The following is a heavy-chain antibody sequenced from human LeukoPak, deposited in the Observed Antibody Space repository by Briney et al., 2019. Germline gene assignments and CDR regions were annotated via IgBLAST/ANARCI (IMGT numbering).Heavy chain of an antibody. CDR2: ISSSSSDI. Sequence: GGSLTLSCAASGFSFSDYTRNWVRQAPGKGLEWVASISSSSSDIYYAASVKGRFTISRDSAKKSLSLQMNSLRAEDTAVYYCARAILYPYYFDYWGQGTLVTVSS. D-gene: IGHD2-8*01. V-gene: IGHV3-21*01. CDR1: GFSFSDYT. J-gene: IGHJ4*02. CDR3: ARAILYPYYFDY.